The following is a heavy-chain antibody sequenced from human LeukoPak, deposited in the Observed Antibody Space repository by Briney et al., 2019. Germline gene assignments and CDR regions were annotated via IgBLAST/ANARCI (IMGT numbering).Heavy chain of an antibody. CDR2: ISGSGGST. V-gene: IGHV3-23*01. D-gene: IGHD2/OR15-2a*01. CDR3: AKGPAFQLDY. Sequence: PGGSLRLSCEASGFTFSSYGMSWVRQAPGKGLEWVSAISGSGGSTYYADSVKGRFTISRDNSKNTLYLQMNSLRAEDTAIYYCAKGPAFQLDYWGQGTLVTVSS. CDR1: GFTFSSYG. J-gene: IGHJ4*02.